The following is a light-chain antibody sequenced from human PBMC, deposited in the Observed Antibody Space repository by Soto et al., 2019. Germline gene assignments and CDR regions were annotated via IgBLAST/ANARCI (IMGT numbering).Light chain of an antibody. Sequence: IVMTQSPATLSVSPGERATLSCRASQSVGNNVAWYQQIPGQTPRLLIYGASTRATGIPVRFSGSGSGTEFTLAISSLQSEDFAVYYCHQYDDGPYTLGQGTKVHIK. CDR1: QSVGNN. V-gene: IGKV3-15*01. CDR2: GAS. J-gene: IGKJ2*01. CDR3: HQYDDGPYT.